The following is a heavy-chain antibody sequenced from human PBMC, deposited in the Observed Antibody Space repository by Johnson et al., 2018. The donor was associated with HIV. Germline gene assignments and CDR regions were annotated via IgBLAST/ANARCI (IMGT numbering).Heavy chain of an antibody. V-gene: IGHV3-30-3*01. Sequence: QVQLVESGGGVVQPGRSLGLSCAASGFSFSSYAMHWVRQAPGKGLEWVASLSYHGGTKYSADSVKGRFSISRANSENTVYLQMNSLRAEDTAVYFCAKESGGSGSYYIGDMGDAFDIWGQGTLVTVSS. J-gene: IGHJ3*02. CDR3: AKESGGSGSYYIGDMGDAFDI. CDR2: LSYHGGTK. CDR1: GFSFSSYA. D-gene: IGHD3-10*01.